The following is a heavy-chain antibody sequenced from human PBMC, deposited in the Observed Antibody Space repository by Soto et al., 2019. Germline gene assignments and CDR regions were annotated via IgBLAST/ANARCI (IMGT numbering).Heavy chain of an antibody. D-gene: IGHD4-17*01. V-gene: IGHV3-15*07. J-gene: IGHJ4*02. CDR3: TTDEPTTVVTPPDY. CDR2: IKSKTDGGTT. Sequence: EVQLVESGGGVVKPGGSLRLSCAASGFTFSNAWMNWVRQAPGKGLEWVGRIKSKTDGGTTDYAAPVKGRFTSSRDDSKNTLYLQMNSLKTEDTAVYYCTTDEPTTVVTPPDYWGQGTLVTVSS. CDR1: GFTFSNAW.